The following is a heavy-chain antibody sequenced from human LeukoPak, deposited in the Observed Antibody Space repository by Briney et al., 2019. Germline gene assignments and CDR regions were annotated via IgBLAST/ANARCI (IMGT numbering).Heavy chain of an antibody. V-gene: IGHV4-38-2*02. CDR2: IDHTGST. Sequence: PSETLSLTCTVSHYSISSGFYWGWIRQSPGRELEWIGAIDHTGSTYYNPSLKSRVTISVDTSKNQFSLNVNSLTAADTTIYYSARLSYGYDPYYFDCWGQGTLVTVAS. CDR1: HYSISSGFY. D-gene: IGHD5-12*01. J-gene: IGHJ4*02. CDR3: ARLSYGYDPYYFDC.